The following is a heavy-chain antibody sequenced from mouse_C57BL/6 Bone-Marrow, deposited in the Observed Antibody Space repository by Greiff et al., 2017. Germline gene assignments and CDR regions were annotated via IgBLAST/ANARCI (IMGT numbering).Heavy chain of an antibody. CDR3: TRWGGYYDYYSMDY. J-gene: IGHJ4*01. Sequence: QVQLQQSGPELVKPGASVKISCKASGYAFSSSLMNWLKQRPGKGLEWIGRLYPGDGDTNYNGKFKGKATLTADKSSSTAYMQRSSLTSEDSAVYFCTRWGGYYDYYSMDYWGQGTSVTVSS. CDR1: GYAFSSSL. CDR2: LYPGDGDT. D-gene: IGHD2-3*01. V-gene: IGHV1-82*01.